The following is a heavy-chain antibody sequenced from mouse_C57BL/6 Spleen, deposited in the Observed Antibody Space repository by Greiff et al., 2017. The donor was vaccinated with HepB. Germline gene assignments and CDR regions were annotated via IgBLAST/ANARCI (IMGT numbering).Heavy chain of an antibody. Sequence: QVQLQQSGPELVKPGASVKISCKASGYAFSSYWMNWVKQRPGKGLEWIGRIYPGDGDTNYNGKFKGKATLTADKSSSTAYMQLSSLTSEDSAVYFCARFDGYYDFDYWGQGTTLTVSS. D-gene: IGHD2-3*01. V-gene: IGHV1-82*01. J-gene: IGHJ2*01. CDR3: ARFDGYYDFDY. CDR2: IYPGDGDT. CDR1: GYAFSSYW.